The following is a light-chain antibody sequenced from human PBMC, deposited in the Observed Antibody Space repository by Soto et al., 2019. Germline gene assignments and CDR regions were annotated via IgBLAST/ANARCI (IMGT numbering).Light chain of an antibody. CDR3: GSWDSSLSAYV. CDR2: GDN. V-gene: IGLV1-51*01. CDR1: SSNIGGNS. J-gene: IGLJ1*01. Sequence: QSVLTQPPSVSASPGQKVTISCSRSSSNIGGNSVSLYQQLPGTAPKLLSYGDNKRPSGIPDRFSGSKSGTSATLGITGFQTGDEADYYCGSWDSSLSAYVFGTGTKVTVL.